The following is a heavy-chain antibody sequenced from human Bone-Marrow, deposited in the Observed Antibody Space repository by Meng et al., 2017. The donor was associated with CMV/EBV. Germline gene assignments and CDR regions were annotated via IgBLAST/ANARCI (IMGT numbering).Heavy chain of an antibody. J-gene: IGHJ4*02. CDR1: GYSFTGYY. Sequence: ASVKVSCKTSGYSFTGYYIHWVRQAPGQGREWMGWINPNSAGTNYAQKFQGRVTMTRDTSISTAYMELSRLRTDDTAVYYCARENVVVPAAPMDYWGQGTLVTVSS. D-gene: IGHD2-2*01. CDR2: INPNSAGT. CDR3: ARENVVVPAAPMDY. V-gene: IGHV1-2*02.